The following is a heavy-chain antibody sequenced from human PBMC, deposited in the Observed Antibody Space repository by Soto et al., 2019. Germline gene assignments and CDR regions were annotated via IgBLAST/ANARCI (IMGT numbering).Heavy chain of an antibody. CDR1: GFTFSSYA. D-gene: IGHD1-26*01. Sequence: GGSLRLSCAASGFTFSSYAMSWVRQAPGKGLEWVSAISGSGGSTYYADSVKGRFTISRDNSKNTLYLQMNSLRAEDTAVYYCAKDQGAYYYYGMDVWGQGTTATVSS. J-gene: IGHJ6*02. CDR2: ISGSGGST. V-gene: IGHV3-23*01. CDR3: AKDQGAYYYYGMDV.